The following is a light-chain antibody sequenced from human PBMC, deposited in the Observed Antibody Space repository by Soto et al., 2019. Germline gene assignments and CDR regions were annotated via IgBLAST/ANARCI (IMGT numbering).Light chain of an antibody. Sequence: DIQMTQSPSSLSASVGDRVTITCRASQSISSYLSWYQQKPGKDPKLLINVAFTLQSGVQSRFSGSGSGTDFTLAISSLQPEDFATYYCQQSSSTPQTFGGGTKVDIK. CDR1: QSISSY. V-gene: IGKV1-39*01. J-gene: IGKJ4*01. CDR2: VAF. CDR3: QQSSSTPQT.